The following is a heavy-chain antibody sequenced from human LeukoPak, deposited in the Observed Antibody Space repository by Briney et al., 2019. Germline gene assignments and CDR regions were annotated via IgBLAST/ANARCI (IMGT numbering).Heavy chain of an antibody. CDR3: ARVGVYSSGWLGY. V-gene: IGHV1-3*01. CDR2: INAGNGNT. D-gene: IGHD6-19*01. J-gene: IGHJ4*02. Sequence: ASVKVSCKASGYTFTSYAMHWVRQAPGQRLEWMGWINAGNGNTRYSQKFQGRVTITRDTSASTAYMELSSLRSEDTAVYYCARVGVYSSGWLGYWGQGTLVTVSS. CDR1: GYTFTSYA.